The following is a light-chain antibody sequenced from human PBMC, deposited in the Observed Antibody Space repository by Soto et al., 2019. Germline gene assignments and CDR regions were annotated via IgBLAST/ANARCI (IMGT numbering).Light chain of an antibody. Sequence: QSALTQPRSVSGSPGQSVTISCTGTSSDVGGYDYVSWYQQHPGKAPKLMIYDVSNRPSGVPDRFSGSKSGNTASLTISGLQAEDEADYYCCSYAGSHTVVVFGGGTKLTVL. J-gene: IGLJ3*02. V-gene: IGLV2-11*01. CDR2: DVS. CDR1: SSDVGGYDY. CDR3: CSYAGSHTVVV.